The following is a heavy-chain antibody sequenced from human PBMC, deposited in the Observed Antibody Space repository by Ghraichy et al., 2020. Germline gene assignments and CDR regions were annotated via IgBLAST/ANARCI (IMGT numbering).Heavy chain of an antibody. CDR2: IYYSGST. J-gene: IGHJ2*01. V-gene: IGHV4-39*01. CDR3: ARHMIKWELRSDWYFDL. D-gene: IGHD1-26*01. Sequence: SETLSLTCTVSGGSISSSSYYWGWIRQPPGKGLEWIGSIYYSGSTYYNPSLKSRVTISVDTSKNQFSLKLSSVTAADTAVYYCARHMIKWELRSDWYFDLWGRGTLVTVSS. CDR1: GGSISSSSYY.